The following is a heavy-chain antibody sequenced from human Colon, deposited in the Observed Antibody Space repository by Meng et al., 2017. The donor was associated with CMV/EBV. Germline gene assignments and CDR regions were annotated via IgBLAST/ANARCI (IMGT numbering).Heavy chain of an antibody. Sequence: GWSLRLSCAASGFTFSSYAMSWFRQAPGKGLGWVSAISGSGGRTYYADSVKGRFTISRDNSKNTLYLQMNSLRAEDTAVYYCAKEIVGAANDYWGQGTLVTVSS. J-gene: IGHJ4*02. CDR2: ISGSGGRT. V-gene: IGHV3-23*01. CDR1: GFTFSSYA. D-gene: IGHD1-26*01. CDR3: AKEIVGAANDY.